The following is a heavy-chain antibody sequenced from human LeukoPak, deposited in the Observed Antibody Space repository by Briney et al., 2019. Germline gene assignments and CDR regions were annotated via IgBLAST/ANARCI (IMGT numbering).Heavy chain of an antibody. CDR1: GYSFTSHY. V-gene: IGHV1-46*01. CDR3: AKDWHILTGRNCFDP. J-gene: IGHJ5*02. CDR2: INPSGSST. Sequence: ASVKVSCKASGYSFTSHYMHWVRQAPGQGLEWMGLINPSGSSTLYAQKFQGRVTMTTDTSTSTAYMELRSLRFDDTAIYYCAKDWHILTGRNCFDPWGQGTLVTVSS. D-gene: IGHD3-9*01.